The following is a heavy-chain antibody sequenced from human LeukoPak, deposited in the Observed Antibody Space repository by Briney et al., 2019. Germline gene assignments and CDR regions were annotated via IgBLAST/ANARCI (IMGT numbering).Heavy chain of an antibody. CDR3: ARDPLEY. Sequence: GGSLRLSCAASGFTFISYTMIWVRQAPGKGLEWVSSIRSSGNYIYYADSVKGRFTISRDNAKNSLYLQMNSLRADDTAVYYCARDPLEYWGQGTLVTVSS. V-gene: IGHV3-21*01. D-gene: IGHD1-1*01. CDR2: IRSSGNYI. CDR1: GFTFISYT. J-gene: IGHJ4*02.